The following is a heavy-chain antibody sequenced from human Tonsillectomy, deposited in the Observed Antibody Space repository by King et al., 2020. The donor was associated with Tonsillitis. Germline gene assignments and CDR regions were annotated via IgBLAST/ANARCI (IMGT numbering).Heavy chain of an antibody. D-gene: IGHD5-24*01. CDR3: ANPPNRDGYNYLDN. J-gene: IGHJ4*02. V-gene: IGHV3-30*02. Sequence: QLVQSGGGVVQPGGSLRLSCAASGFTFNCYALHWVRQAPGKGLEWVAFIRHDGSNKYYADSVNGRFTISRDNSKNTLHLQMNSLRVEDTAVYYCANPPNRDGYNYLDNWGQGTLVTVSS. CDR2: IRHDGSNK. CDR1: GFTFNCYA.